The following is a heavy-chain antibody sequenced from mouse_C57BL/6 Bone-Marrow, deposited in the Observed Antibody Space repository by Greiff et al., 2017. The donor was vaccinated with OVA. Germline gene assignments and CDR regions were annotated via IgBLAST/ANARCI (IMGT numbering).Heavy chain of an antibody. CDR3: ARHVYYGSSYAWFAY. CDR2: ISSGGSYT. D-gene: IGHD1-1*01. CDR1: GFTFSSYG. Sequence: EVKLMESGGDLVKPGGSLKLSCAASGFTFSSYGMSWVRQTPDKRLEWVATISSGGSYTYYPDSVKGRFTISRDNAKNTLYLQMSSLKSEDTAMYYCARHVYYGSSYAWFAYWGQGTLVTVSA. V-gene: IGHV5-6*01. J-gene: IGHJ3*01.